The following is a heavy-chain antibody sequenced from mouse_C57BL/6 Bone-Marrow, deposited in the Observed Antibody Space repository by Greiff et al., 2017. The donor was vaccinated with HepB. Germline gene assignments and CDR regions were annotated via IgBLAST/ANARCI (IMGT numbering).Heavy chain of an antibody. CDR3: ARAPGYWYFDV. Sequence: EVKLMESGGGLVKPGGSLKLSCAASGFTFRDYGMHWVRQAPEKGLEWVAYISSGSSTIYYADTVKGRFTISRDNAKNTLFLQMTSLRSEDTAMYYCARAPGYWYFDVWGTGTTVTVSS. J-gene: IGHJ1*03. CDR2: ISSGSSTI. V-gene: IGHV5-17*01. CDR1: GFTFRDYG.